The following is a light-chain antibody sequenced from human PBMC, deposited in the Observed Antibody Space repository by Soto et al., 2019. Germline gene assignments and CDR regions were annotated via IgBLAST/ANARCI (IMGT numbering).Light chain of an antibody. Sequence: QSVLTQPPSASGTPGQRVSSSCSGYSSSIGTNFVYWYQQLPGTAPKVLIHSNNQRPSGVPDRFSGSKSGTSASLAISWLRSEDEADYYCAAWDDNRSPYVFGSGTKLTVL. CDR3: AAWDDNRSPYV. V-gene: IGLV1-47*02. CDR2: SNN. CDR1: SSSIGTNF. J-gene: IGLJ1*01.